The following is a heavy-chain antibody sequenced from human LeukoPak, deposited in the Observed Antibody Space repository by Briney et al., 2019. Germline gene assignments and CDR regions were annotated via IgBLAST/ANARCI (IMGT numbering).Heavy chain of an antibody. V-gene: IGHV3-53*01. D-gene: IGHD2-21*02. CDR3: ARGGGAFCGSDCYRNFDY. Sequence: GGSLRLSCAASGFTVSNNYMSWVRQAPGKGLEWVSVTYSDGNTYYANSVKGRFTISRDNSKNTLSLQMSSLRAEDTAVYYCARGGGAFCGSDCYRNFDYWGQGTLVTVSS. CDR1: GFTVSNNY. CDR2: TYSDGNT. J-gene: IGHJ4*02.